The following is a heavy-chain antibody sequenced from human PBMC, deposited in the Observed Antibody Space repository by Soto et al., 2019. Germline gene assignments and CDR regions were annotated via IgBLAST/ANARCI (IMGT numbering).Heavy chain of an antibody. V-gene: IGHV4-59*01. Sequence: SLTLSLTCTVSGGSISNLYWSWIRQPPGKGLECSGYISYSGNTNYNPSLKSRVSISVGTSKNQLSLNLTSVTAADTAVYYCARAPMVLSRSYFDSWGQGTPVTVSS. J-gene: IGHJ4*02. CDR2: ISYSGNT. D-gene: IGHD2-8*01. CDR3: ARAPMVLSRSYFDS. CDR1: GGSISNLY.